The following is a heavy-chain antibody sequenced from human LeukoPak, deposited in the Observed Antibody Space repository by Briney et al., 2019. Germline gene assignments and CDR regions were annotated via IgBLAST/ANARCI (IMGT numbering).Heavy chain of an antibody. V-gene: IGHV3-66*01. D-gene: IGHD2-15*01. Sequence: GGSLRLSCAVSEFTVSTNYTSWVRQPPGKGLEWGSLIYSGGSTFYAGSVKGRFTISRDNSKNTLYLQMSSLGAEDTAVYYCARARGCSGGSCYFDNWGQGTQVTVSS. CDR3: ARARGCSGGSCYFDN. CDR1: EFTVSTNY. J-gene: IGHJ4*02. CDR2: IYSGGST.